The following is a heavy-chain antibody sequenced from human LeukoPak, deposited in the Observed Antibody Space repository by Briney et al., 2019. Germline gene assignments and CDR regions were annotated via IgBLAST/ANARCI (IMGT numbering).Heavy chain of an antibody. Sequence: GGSLRLSCAASGFTFSSYWMHWVRQAPGKGLVWVSRINSDGSSTSYADSVKGRFTISRDNSQNIVHLQMNNLRAEDTGLYHCAKGLEGPKAYYYYMDVWGKGTSVTVSS. CDR2: INSDGSST. D-gene: IGHD3-3*01. CDR1: GFTFSSYW. J-gene: IGHJ6*03. CDR3: AKGLEGPKAYYYYMDV. V-gene: IGHV3-74*01.